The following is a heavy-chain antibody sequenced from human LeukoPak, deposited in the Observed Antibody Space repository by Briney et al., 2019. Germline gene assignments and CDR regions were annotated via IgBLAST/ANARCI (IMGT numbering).Heavy chain of an antibody. D-gene: IGHD6-13*01. CDR2: ISYSGST. Sequence: PSETLSLTCTVSGGSISRSYWSWIRQPPGKGLEWIGYISYSGSTNYNPSLKSRVTISVDTSKNQFSLKLSSVTAADTAVYYCARGTRSPYSSFDYWGQGTLVTVSS. CDR3: ARGTRSPYSSFDY. CDR1: GGSISRSY. V-gene: IGHV4-59*01. J-gene: IGHJ4*02.